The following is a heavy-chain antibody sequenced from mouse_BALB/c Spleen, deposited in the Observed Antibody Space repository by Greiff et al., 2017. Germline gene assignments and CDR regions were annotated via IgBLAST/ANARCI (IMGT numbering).Heavy chain of an antibody. D-gene: IGHD6-1*01. Sequence: ESGAELARPGASVKLSCKASGYTFTSYWMQWVKQRPGQGLEWIGAIYPGDGDTRYTQNFKGKATLTADKSSSTAYMQLSSLASEDSAVYYCAREGGLIAMDYWGQGTSVTVSS. CDR3: AREGGLIAMDY. CDR2: IYPGDGDT. J-gene: IGHJ4*01. CDR1: GYTFTSYW. V-gene: IGHV1-87*01.